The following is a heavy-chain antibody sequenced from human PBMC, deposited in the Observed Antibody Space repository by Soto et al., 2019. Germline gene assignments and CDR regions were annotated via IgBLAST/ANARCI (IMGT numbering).Heavy chain of an antibody. CDR3: ACVLVVASTVYYFDY. CDR2: IYYSGST. V-gene: IGHV4-39*01. D-gene: IGHD2-15*01. Sequence: SETLSLTCTVSGGSISSSSYYWGWIRQPPGKGLEWIGSIYYSGSTYYNPSLKSRVTISVDTSKNQFSLKLSSVTAADTAVYYCACVLVVASTVYYFDYWRQGILVSVSS. CDR1: GGSISSSSYY. J-gene: IGHJ4*02.